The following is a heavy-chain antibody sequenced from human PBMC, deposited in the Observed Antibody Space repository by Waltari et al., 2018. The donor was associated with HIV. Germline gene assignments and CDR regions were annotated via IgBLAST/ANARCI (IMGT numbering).Heavy chain of an antibody. CDR1: GGIFSTSG. CDR2: SVPLLGTG. J-gene: IGHJ2*01. D-gene: IGHD2-21*01. Sequence: QAQLVQSGAEVKKPGSSVKVSCKSSGGIFSTSGLSWLRQVPGQGLEWMGGSVPLLGTGTDGQIFQGRVTITADEVTTTTHRELSSLRSEETALYYCARLGGGNGDRYWHFDLWGRGTLVTVSS. CDR3: ARLGGGNGDRYWHFDL. V-gene: IGHV1-69*01.